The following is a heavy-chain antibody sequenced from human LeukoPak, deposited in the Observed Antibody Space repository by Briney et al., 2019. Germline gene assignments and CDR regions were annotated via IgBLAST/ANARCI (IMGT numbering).Heavy chain of an antibody. Sequence: ASVKVSCKASGYTFTSYGISWVRQAPGQGLEWMGWISAYNGNTNYAQKLQGRVTMTTDTSTSTAYMELRSLRSDDTAVYYCARAADYYDSSGYRYWGQGTLVTVSS. CDR2: ISAYNGNT. V-gene: IGHV1-18*01. D-gene: IGHD3-22*01. CDR3: ARAADYYDSSGYRY. CDR1: GYTFTSYG. J-gene: IGHJ4*02.